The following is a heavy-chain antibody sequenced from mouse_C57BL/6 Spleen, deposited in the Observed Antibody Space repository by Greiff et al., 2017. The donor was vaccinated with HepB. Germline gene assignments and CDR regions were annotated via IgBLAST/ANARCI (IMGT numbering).Heavy chain of an antibody. CDR2: IYPGSGST. V-gene: IGHV1-55*01. CDR1: GYTFTSYW. CDR3: ARYRVRDYGSLDV. D-gene: IGHD1-1*01. Sequence: VQRVESGAELVKPGASVKMSCKASGYTFTSYWITWVKQRPGQGLEWIGDIYPGSGSTNYNEKFKSKATLTVDTSSSTAYMQLSSLTSEDSAVYYCARYRVRDYGSLDVWGTGTTVTVSS. J-gene: IGHJ1*03.